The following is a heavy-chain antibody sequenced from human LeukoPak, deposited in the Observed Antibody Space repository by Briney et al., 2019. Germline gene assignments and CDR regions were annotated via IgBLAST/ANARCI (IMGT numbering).Heavy chain of an antibody. CDR2: IKQDGSEK. Sequence: PGGSLRLSCAASGFTFSSYWMSWVRQAPGKGLEWVANIKQDGSEKYYVDSVKGRFTISRDNAKNSLYLQMNSLRAEDTAVYYRARDSWAGYSSRWGQGTLVTVSS. D-gene: IGHD6-13*01. CDR3: ARDSWAGYSSR. CDR1: GFTFSSYW. V-gene: IGHV3-7*01. J-gene: IGHJ4*02.